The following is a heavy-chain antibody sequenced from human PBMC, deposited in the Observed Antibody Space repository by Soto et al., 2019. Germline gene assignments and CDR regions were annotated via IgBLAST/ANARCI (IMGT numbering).Heavy chain of an antibody. CDR1: GGSISDYY. CDR2: IFASGST. D-gene: IGHD6-13*01. CDR3: ARDYSSNWYSDY. J-gene: IGHJ4*02. Sequence: LSLTCTVSGGSISDYYWSWIRQPAGKGLEWIGRIFASGSTNYNPSLKSRVTMSVDRSKNQFSLRLSSVTAADTAIYYCARDYSSNWYSDYWGQGTLVTVSS. V-gene: IGHV4-4*07.